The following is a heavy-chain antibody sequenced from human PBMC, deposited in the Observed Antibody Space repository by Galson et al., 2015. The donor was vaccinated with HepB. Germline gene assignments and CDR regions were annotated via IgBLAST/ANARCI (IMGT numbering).Heavy chain of an antibody. CDR2: IWYDGSDK. Sequence: SLRLSCAASGFTFSSYGMHWVRQAPGKGLEWMAVIWYDGSDKYYADSVKGRFTISRDNSKNTLYLQMSSLRAEDTAVYYCARDRAYKGRVEPTVEFDYWGQGTLVTVSS. D-gene: IGHD1-26*01. CDR1: GFTFSSYG. J-gene: IGHJ4*02. CDR3: ARDRAYKGRVEPTVEFDY. V-gene: IGHV3-33*01.